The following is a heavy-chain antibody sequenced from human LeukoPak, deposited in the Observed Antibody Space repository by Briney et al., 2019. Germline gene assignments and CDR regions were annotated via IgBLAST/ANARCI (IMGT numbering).Heavy chain of an antibody. Sequence: GGSLRLSCVASGFTFSNYWMHWVRQPPGKGLEWVSSISSSSSYIYYADSVKGRFTISRDNAKNSLYLQMNSLRAEDTAVYYCARDSSYYYDSSGYLKYYFDYWGQGTLVTVSS. J-gene: IGHJ4*02. D-gene: IGHD3-22*01. CDR2: ISSSSSYI. CDR1: GFTFSNYW. CDR3: ARDSSYYYDSSGYLKYYFDY. V-gene: IGHV3-21*01.